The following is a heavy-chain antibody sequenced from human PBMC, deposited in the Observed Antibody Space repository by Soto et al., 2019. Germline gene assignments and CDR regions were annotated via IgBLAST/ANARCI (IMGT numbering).Heavy chain of an antibody. D-gene: IGHD4-17*01. CDR1: GGSISSGGYS. Sequence: QLQLQESGSGLVKPSQTLSLTCAVSGGSISSGGYSWRWLRQPPGKGLECIGYIYHSGSTYYNPSLKSGVTISGDRSKTPFSLKLSSVTAADTAVYYCASGMTAVTTLAYWGQGTLVTVSS. CDR2: IYHSGST. CDR3: ASGMTAVTTLAY. J-gene: IGHJ4*02. V-gene: IGHV4-30-2*01.